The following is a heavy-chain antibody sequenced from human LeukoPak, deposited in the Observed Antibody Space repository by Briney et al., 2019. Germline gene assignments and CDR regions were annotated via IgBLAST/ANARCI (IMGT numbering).Heavy chain of an antibody. CDR1: GGTFSSYA. D-gene: IGHD4-17*01. V-gene: IGHV1-69*05. J-gene: IGHJ5*02. Sequence: GASVKVSCKASGGTFSSYAISCVRQAPGQGLEWMGGIIPIFGTANYAQKFQGRATITTDEPTSTAYMELSSLRSEDTAVYYCARQPLPTVTFSTNWFAPWGQGTLVTVSS. CDR3: ARQPLPTVTFSTNWFAP. CDR2: IIPIFGTA.